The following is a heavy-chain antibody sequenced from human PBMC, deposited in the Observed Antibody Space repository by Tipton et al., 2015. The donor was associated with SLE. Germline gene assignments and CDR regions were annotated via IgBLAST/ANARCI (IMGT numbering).Heavy chain of an antibody. V-gene: IGHV4-39*07. CDR2: VYYSGTT. D-gene: IGHD3-9*01. J-gene: IGHJ4*02. CDR3: AGHPQLAYFDP. CDR1: GGSITNTPYF. Sequence: TLSLTCSVSGGSITNTPYFWGWIRQTPGKGLEWIGTVYYSGTTYYSPSLKSRVTISLNTSKNHFSLLLNSVTAADTAVYYCAGHPQLAYFDPGGPGTLVTVSS.